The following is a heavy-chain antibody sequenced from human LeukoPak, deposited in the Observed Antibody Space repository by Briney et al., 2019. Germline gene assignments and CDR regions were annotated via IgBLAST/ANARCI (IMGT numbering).Heavy chain of an antibody. Sequence: GGSLRLSCAASGXTFSRYSMNWVRQAPGKGLEWVSYISSSSSTISYADSVKGRFTISRDNAKNSLYLQMNSLRDEDTAVYYCARDVSGGSCYLGCWFDPWGQGTLVTVSS. D-gene: IGHD2-15*01. CDR1: GXTFSRYS. V-gene: IGHV3-48*02. J-gene: IGHJ5*02. CDR2: ISSSSSTI. CDR3: ARDVSGGSCYLGCWFDP.